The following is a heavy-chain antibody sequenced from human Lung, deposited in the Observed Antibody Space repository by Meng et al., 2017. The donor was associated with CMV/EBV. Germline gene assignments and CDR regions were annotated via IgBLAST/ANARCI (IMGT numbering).Heavy chain of an antibody. V-gene: IGHV4-4*02. CDR1: GVSISSNIR. CDR2: IDDSGST. Sequence: QVQLQESGPGLRKPSGSLSLTCGVSGVSISSNIRWTWVRQPPGKGLEWIGDIDDSGSTNYNPSLNSRISISLDKSKNHFSLKVNSVTAADTAVYYCARGKQDAWELLAYWGQGALVTVSS. CDR3: ARGKQDAWELLAY. J-gene: IGHJ4*02. D-gene: IGHD1-26*01.